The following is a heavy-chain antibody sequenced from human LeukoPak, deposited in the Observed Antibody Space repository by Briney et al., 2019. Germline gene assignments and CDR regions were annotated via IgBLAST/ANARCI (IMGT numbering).Heavy chain of an antibody. D-gene: IGHD3-22*01. J-gene: IGHJ3*02. CDR1: GFSMSVYW. Sequence: GGSVRLSCEASGFSMSVYWMRWVRQAPGKGLEGVANIKQDGSERNYVDSVKDRFTISRDNAKKSLYLQINSLRAEDTAVYYCTLHSGYYYTDAFDIWGQGTMVTVSS. V-gene: IGHV3-7*01. CDR2: IKQDGSER. CDR3: TLHSGYYYTDAFDI.